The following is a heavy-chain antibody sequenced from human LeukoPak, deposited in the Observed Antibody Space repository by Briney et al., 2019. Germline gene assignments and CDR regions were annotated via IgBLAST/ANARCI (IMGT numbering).Heavy chain of an antibody. CDR3: CFVGTSSFFFDY. Sequence: GGSLRLSCSASGFTFINYAITWVRQSPGKGLFWVSTFTAGGTTTYYADSVKGRFTTSRDTSKNTLYLHMNSLRAEDTAVYYCCFVGTSSFFFDYWGRGTLVTVSS. D-gene: IGHD6-6*01. CDR1: GFTFINYA. CDR2: FTAGGTTT. J-gene: IGHJ4*02. V-gene: IGHV3-23*01.